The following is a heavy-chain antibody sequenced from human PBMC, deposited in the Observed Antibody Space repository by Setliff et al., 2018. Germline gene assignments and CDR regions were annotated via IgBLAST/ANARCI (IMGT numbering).Heavy chain of an antibody. CDR2: IYTSGST. CDR1: GGSITSYY. D-gene: IGHD3-10*01. J-gene: IGHJ6*03. CDR3: ARHVGSRSRGYNYYYYYMDV. V-gene: IGHV4-59*08. Sequence: SETLSLTCTVSGGSITSYYWSWIRQPPGKGLEWIGYIYTSGSTNYNPSLKSRVTISVDTSKNQVSLKLSSVTAADTAVYYCARHVGSRSRGYNYYYYYMDVWGKGTTVTVSS.